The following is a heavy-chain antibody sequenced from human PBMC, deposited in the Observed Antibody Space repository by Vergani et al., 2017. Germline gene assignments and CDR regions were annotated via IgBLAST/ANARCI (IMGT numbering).Heavy chain of an antibody. CDR3: ASGVPWYRLATQYFQH. V-gene: IGHV3-21*01. J-gene: IGHJ1*01. D-gene: IGHD2-2*01. CDR1: GFTFGSYS. Sequence: EVQLVESGGGLVKPGGSLRLSCVASGFTFGSYSMNWVRQAPGKGLEWVSFISSSSSYRYYADSVKGRFTISRDNGEYSLLLQMNSLRPEDTAVYYCASGVPWYRLATQYFQHWGQGTLVTVSS. CDR2: ISSSSSYR.